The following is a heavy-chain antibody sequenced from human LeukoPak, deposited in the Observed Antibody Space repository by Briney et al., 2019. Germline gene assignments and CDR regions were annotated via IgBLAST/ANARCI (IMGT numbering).Heavy chain of an antibody. J-gene: IGHJ4*02. CDR2: INSDGSST. D-gene: IGHD1-14*01. CDR3: ARTQAEPYYFDY. CDR1: GFTFSNYW. Sequence: GGSLRLSCEAYGFTFSNYWMHWVREAPGKGLVWVSRINSDGSSTSYADSVKGRFTISRDNAKNTLYLQMNSLRAEDTTVYYCARTQAEPYYFDYWCQGTLVTVSS. V-gene: IGHV3-74*01.